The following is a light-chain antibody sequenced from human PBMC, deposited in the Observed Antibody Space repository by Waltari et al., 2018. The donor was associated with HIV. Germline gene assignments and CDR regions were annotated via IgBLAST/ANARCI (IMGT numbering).Light chain of an antibody. CDR3: SSYTSSSTPRV. CDR2: DVS. Sequence: QSALTQPASVSGSPGQSITISCTGTSSAVGGYNYVPWYPPPPGKAPKLMIYDVSKRPSGVSNRFSGSKSGNTASLTISGLQAEDEADYYCSSYTSSSTPRVFGGGTKLTVL. CDR1: SSAVGGYNY. J-gene: IGLJ2*01. V-gene: IGLV2-14*01.